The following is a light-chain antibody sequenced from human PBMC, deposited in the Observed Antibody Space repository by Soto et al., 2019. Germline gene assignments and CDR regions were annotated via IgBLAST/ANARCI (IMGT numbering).Light chain of an antibody. CDR2: GNT. CDR1: SSNIGAGYD. CDR3: QSYDKTLRGRAI. J-gene: IGLJ2*01. V-gene: IGLV1-40*01. Sequence: QSVLTQPPSVSGAPGQRVTISCTGSSSNIGAGYDVHWYQQLPGTAPKLLIHGNTNRPSGVPDRFSGSKSGTSASLAITGLQAEDEADYYCQSYDKTLRGRAIFGGGTQLPVL.